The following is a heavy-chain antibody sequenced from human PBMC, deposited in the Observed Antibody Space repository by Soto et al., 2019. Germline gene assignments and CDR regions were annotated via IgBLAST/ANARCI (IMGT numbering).Heavy chain of an antibody. V-gene: IGHV4-39*01. J-gene: IGHJ4*02. CDR2: IYYSGST. CDR1: GGSISSSRSY. D-gene: IGHD1-26*01. Sequence: QLQLQESGPGLVKPSETLSLTCTVSGGSISSSRSYWGWIRQPPGKGLECIGSIYYSGSTYYSPSRKSRVTXSXDXXKNQFSLKLSSVTAADTAVYYCARRGLVGATTFDYWGQGTLVTVSS. CDR3: ARRGLVGATTFDY.